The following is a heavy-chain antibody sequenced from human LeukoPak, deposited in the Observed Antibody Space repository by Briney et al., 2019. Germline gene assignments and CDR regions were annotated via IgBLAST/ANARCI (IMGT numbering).Heavy chain of an antibody. V-gene: IGHV3-23*01. Sequence: SGGSLRLSCAASGFTFSTYWMHWVRQAPGKGLEWVSTISGSGGSTYYADSVKGRFTTSRDNSKNTLYLQMNSLRAEGTAVYYCAKEGGSSSWYPDYWGQGTLVTVSS. CDR1: GFTFSTYW. J-gene: IGHJ4*02. CDR2: ISGSGGST. D-gene: IGHD6-13*01. CDR3: AKEGGSSSWYPDY.